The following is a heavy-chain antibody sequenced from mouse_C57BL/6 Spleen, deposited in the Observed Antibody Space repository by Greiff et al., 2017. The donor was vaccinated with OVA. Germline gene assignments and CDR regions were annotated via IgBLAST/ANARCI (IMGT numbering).Heavy chain of an antibody. CDR3: ARSLTGTMRGFDY. V-gene: IGHV2-2*01. CDR2: IWSGGST. CDR1: GFSLTSYG. Sequence: VKLMESGPGLVQPSQSLSITCTVSGFSLTSYGVHWVRQSPGKGLEWLGVIWSGGSTDSNAAFISRLSISKDNSKSQVFFKMNSLQADDTAIYYCARSLTGTMRGFDYWGQGTTLTVSS. J-gene: IGHJ2*01. D-gene: IGHD4-1*01.